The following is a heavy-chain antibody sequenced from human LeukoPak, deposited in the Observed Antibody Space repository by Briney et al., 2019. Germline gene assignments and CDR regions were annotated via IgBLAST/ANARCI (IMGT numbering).Heavy chain of an antibody. CDR3: ARNLSSRLRYFDERLDY. CDR2: IIPIFGTA. Sequence: SSVKVSCKASGGTFSSYAISWVRQAPGQGLEWMGRIIPIFGTANYAQKFQGRVTITTDESTSTAYMELSSLRSEDTAVYYCARNLSSRLRYFDERLDYWGQGTLVTVSS. J-gene: IGHJ4*02. D-gene: IGHD3-9*01. CDR1: GGTFSSYA. V-gene: IGHV1-69*05.